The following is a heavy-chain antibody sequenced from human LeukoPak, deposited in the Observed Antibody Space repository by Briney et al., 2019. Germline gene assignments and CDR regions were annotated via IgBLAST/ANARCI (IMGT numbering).Heavy chain of an antibody. Sequence: ASVKVSCKASGYTFTGYYMHWVRQAPGQGLEWMGWINPNSGGTNYAQKFQGRVTMTRDTSISTAYMELSSLRSEDTAVYYCARGFRFLEWSYYYYYMDVWGKGTTVTVSS. CDR3: ARGFRFLEWSYYYYYMDV. CDR2: INPNSGGT. J-gene: IGHJ6*03. V-gene: IGHV1-2*02. D-gene: IGHD3-3*01. CDR1: GYTFTGYY.